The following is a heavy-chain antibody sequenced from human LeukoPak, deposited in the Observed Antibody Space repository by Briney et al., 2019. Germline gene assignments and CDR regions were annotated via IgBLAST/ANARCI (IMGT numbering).Heavy chain of an antibody. CDR1: GFTIRDFW. Sequence: GGTLTLTCAASGFTIRDFWMSWVRQAPGKGLEWVANIQQNGIEKYSVEGRFTISRDNVNSLLYLRINSLRADDTAMYYCARDRDGKDLWGQGTLVTVSS. CDR3: ARDRDGKDL. J-gene: IGHJ5*02. V-gene: IGHV3-7*03. CDR2: IQQNGIEK. D-gene: IGHD1-1*01.